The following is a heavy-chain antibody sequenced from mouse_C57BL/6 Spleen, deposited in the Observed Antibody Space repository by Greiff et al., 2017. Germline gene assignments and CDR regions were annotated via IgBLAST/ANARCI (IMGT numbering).Heavy chain of an antibody. V-gene: IGHV1-53*01. CDR2: INPSNGGT. D-gene: IGHD1-1*01. CDR3: ARGDYYGSWFAY. Sequence: QVQLQQPGTELVKPGASVKLSCKASGYTFTSYWMPWVKQRPGQGLEWIGNINPSNGGTNYNEKFKSKATLTVDKSSSTAYMQLSSLTSEDSAVYYCARGDYYGSWFAYWGQGTLVTVSA. J-gene: IGHJ3*01. CDR1: GYTFTSYW.